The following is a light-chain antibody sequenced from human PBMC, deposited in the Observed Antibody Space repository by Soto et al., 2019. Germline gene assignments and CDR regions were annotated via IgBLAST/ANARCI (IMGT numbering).Light chain of an antibody. Sequence: DIQMTQSPSTLSASVGDRVTITCRASQSISSWLAWYQQKPGKAPKLLIYDASSLESGVPSRFSGSGSGTEFTLTINRLQPDDFATYYCQHYGGMWAFGQGTKVDIK. CDR3: QHYGGMWA. V-gene: IGKV1-5*01. CDR2: DAS. CDR1: QSISSW. J-gene: IGKJ1*01.